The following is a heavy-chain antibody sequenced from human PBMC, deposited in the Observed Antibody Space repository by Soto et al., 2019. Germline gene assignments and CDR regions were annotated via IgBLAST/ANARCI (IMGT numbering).Heavy chain of an antibody. J-gene: IGHJ6*02. Sequence: GGSLRLSCAASGFTFNNFAMHWVRQAPGKGLEWVAFIKYDGTYKYYADSVRGRFTVYRDNSKSTLFLQMNSLKFEDTAAYVCSNEVYVAFSPLQYGMDAWGQGTTVTVSS. CDR3: SNEVYVAFSPLQYGMDA. CDR1: GFTFNNFA. V-gene: IGHV3-30*14. CDR2: IKYDGTYK. D-gene: IGHD2-8*01.